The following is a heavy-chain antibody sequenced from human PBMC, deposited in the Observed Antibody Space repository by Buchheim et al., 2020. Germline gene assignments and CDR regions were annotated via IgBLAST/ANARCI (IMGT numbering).Heavy chain of an antibody. V-gene: IGHV4-61*02. Sequence: QVQLQESGPGLVKPSQTLSLTCTVSGGSISSVNYYWSWIRQPAGKGLDWIGRIYTSGGATYSPSLRSRVTIPVDTSKNQISLKLSSVTAADTAVYYCARDELGITAAGVYWGHGTL. CDR2: IYTSGGA. D-gene: IGHD6-13*01. CDR1: GGSISSVNYY. J-gene: IGHJ4*01. CDR3: ARDELGITAAGVY.